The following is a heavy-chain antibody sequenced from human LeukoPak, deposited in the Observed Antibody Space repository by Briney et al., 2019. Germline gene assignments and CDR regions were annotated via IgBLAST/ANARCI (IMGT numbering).Heavy chain of an antibody. CDR2: IYYSGST. V-gene: IGHV4-59*12. D-gene: IGHD3-22*01. CDR3: ARMYYYDNEPDPIFDY. CDR1: GGSISSYY. Sequence: SETLSLTCTVSGGSISSYYWSWIRQPPGKGLEWIGYIYYSGSTNYNPSLKSRVTISVDTSKNQFSLKLSSVTAADTAVYYCARMYYYDNEPDPIFDYWGQGTLVTVSS. J-gene: IGHJ4*02.